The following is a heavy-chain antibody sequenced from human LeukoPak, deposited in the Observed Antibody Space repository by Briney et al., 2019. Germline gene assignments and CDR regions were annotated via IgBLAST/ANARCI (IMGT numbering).Heavy chain of an antibody. CDR3: AREPSAEDRVFDY. J-gene: IGHJ4*02. V-gene: IGHV1-8*03. D-gene: IGHD2-15*01. CDR2: MNPNSGNT. Sequence: ASVKVSCRASGYTFTSYDINWVRQATGQGLEWMGWMNPNSGNTGYAQKFQGRVTITRNTSISTAYMELSSLRSEDTAVYYCAREPSAEDRVFDYWGQGTLVTVSS. CDR1: GYTFTSYD.